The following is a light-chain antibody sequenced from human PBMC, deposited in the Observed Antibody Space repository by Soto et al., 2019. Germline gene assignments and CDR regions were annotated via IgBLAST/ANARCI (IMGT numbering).Light chain of an antibody. CDR1: QDIRRY. CDR2: DAS. Sequence: DIQMTQSPSSLSASVGDRVTITCRASQDIRRYLAWFQQKPGKAPKSLIYDASSLHSGVPSKFSGSASATDFPLTINNLQPEDFATYYCQHYGRSPFTFGPGTKVD. J-gene: IGKJ3*01. CDR3: QHYGRSPFT. V-gene: IGKV1-16*02.